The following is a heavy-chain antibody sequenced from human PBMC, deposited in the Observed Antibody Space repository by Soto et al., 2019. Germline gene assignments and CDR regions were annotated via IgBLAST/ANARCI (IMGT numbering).Heavy chain of an antibody. CDR2: ISYDGSNK. CDR1: GSTFSNYI. V-gene: IGHV3-30-3*01. CDR3: AGGDNYYALGV. Sequence: QLQLVESGGGVVQPGRSLRLSCAASGSTFSNYIMHWVRQAPGKGLEWVAFISYDGSNKDYADSVECRFTISRDNSKNTLYLQLSSLRPEDTAVYYCAGGDNYYALGVWGQGTTVTVSS. J-gene: IGHJ6*02. D-gene: IGHD2-15*01.